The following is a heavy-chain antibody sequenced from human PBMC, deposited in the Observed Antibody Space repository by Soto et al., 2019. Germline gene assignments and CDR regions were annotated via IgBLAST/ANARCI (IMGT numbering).Heavy chain of an antibody. CDR1: GFTFSDYD. D-gene: IGHD1-26*01. Sequence: LRLSCAASGFTFSDYDMSWIRQAPGKGLEWVSYISSSSSYTNYADSVKGRFTISRDNAKNSLYLQMNSLRAEDTAVYYCERVVGANSLDYWGQGNLVTVSS. CDR3: ERVVGANSLDY. CDR2: ISSSSSYT. J-gene: IGHJ4*02. V-gene: IGHV3-11*06.